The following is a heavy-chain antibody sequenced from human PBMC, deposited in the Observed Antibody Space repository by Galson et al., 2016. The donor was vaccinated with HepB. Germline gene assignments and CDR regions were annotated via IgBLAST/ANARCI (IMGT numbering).Heavy chain of an antibody. Sequence: SVKVSCKASGYTFTRFAMQWVRQAPGQRLEWMGWINTVNGNKKYSQKFQGRVTITRDTFASIAYMELSSLTSEDTAVYYCATDLAGYCTSTNCLAGFDPWGQGTLVTVSS. J-gene: IGHJ5*02. CDR3: ATDLAGYCTSTNCLAGFDP. CDR1: GYTFTRFA. D-gene: IGHD2-2*01. CDR2: INTVNGNK. V-gene: IGHV1-3*04.